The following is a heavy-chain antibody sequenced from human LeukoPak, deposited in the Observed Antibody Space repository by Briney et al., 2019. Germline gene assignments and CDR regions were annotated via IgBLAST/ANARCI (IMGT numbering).Heavy chain of an antibody. V-gene: IGHV4-59*01. D-gene: IGHD3-10*02. CDR2: VLYSGNT. J-gene: IGHJ4*02. CDR3: ARIVPYDYVYIDH. Sequence: PSETLSLTCTVSGGSITGYYWSWIRQPPGKGLEWIGYVLYSGNTDYNPSLKRRVTISVDTSKNQFSLKLSSVTAADTAVYYCARIVPYDYVYIDHWGQGTLVTVSS. CDR1: GGSITGYY.